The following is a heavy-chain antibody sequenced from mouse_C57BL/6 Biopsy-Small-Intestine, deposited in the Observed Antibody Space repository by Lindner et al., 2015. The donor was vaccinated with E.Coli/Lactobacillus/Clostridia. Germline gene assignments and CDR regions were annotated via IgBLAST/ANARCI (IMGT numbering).Heavy chain of an antibody. CDR2: IYPEDGDT. CDR1: GYAFSSYW. V-gene: IGHV1-80*01. CDR3: ARRPWFAY. Sequence: VQLQESGAELVKPGASVKISCKASGYAFSSYWMNWVKQRPGKGLEWIGQIYPEDGDTNYNGKFKGKATLTADKSSSTAYMQLSSLTSEDSAVYFCARRPWFAYWGQGTLVTVSA. J-gene: IGHJ3*01.